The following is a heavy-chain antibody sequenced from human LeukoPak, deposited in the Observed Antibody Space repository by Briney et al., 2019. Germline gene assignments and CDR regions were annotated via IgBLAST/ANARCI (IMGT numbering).Heavy chain of an antibody. V-gene: IGHV4-34*01. CDR1: GGSFSGYY. CDR3: ARVAGDLMYYFDY. Sequence: SETLSLTCAVYGGSFSGYYWSWIRQPPGKGLEWIGEINHSGSANYNPSLKSRVTISLDTSKNQFSLKLSSVTAADTAVYYCARVAGDLMYYFDYWGQGTLVTVSS. CDR2: INHSGSA. D-gene: IGHD3-10*01. J-gene: IGHJ4*02.